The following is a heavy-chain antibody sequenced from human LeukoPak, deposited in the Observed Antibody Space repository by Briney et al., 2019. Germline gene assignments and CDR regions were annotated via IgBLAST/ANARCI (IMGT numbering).Heavy chain of an antibody. J-gene: IGHJ3*02. D-gene: IGHD5-18*01. Sequence: GGSLRLSCAASGFTFSSYAMHWVRQAPGKGLEWVAVISYDGSNKYYADSVKGRFTISRDNSKNTLYLQMNSLRPDDTAMYYCARPNNRRGYNFGYDAFDIWGQGTMVTVSS. CDR1: GFTFSSYA. CDR2: ISYDGSNK. V-gene: IGHV3-30*04. CDR3: ARPNNRRGYNFGYDAFDI.